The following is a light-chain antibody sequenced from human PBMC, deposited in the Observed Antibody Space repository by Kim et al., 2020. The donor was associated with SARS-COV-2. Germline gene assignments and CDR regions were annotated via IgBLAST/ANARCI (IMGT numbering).Light chain of an antibody. CDR1: QSISSY. J-gene: IGKJ2*01. Sequence: ATGGDRVTITCRASQSISSYLNWYQQKPGKAPKLLIYAASSLQSGVPSRFSGSGSGTDFTLTISSLQPEDFATYYCQQSYSTPYTFGQGTKLEI. CDR2: AAS. V-gene: IGKV1-39*01. CDR3: QQSYSTPYT.